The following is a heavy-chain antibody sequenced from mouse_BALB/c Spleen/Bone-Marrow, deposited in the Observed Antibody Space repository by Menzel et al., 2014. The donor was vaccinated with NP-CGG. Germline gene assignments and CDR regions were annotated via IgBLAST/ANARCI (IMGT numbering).Heavy chain of an antibody. CDR3: ARDRNYDINWYFDV. V-gene: IGHV7-3*02. J-gene: IGHJ1*01. Sequence: EVRLMESGGGLVQPGGSLRLSCATSGFIFTDYYMSWVRQPPGKALEWLGFIRNKANGYTTEYSASVKGRSTISRDNSQSILYLQMNILRTEDSATYYCARDRNYDINWYFDVWGAGTTVTVSS. CDR1: GFIFTDYY. D-gene: IGHD1-1*01. CDR2: IRNKANGYTT.